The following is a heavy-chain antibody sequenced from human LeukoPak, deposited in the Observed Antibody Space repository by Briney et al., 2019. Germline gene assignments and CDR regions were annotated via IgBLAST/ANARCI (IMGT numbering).Heavy chain of an antibody. CDR2: ISGSGGST. D-gene: IGHD3-3*01. J-gene: IGHJ4*02. V-gene: IGHV3-23*01. Sequence: GGSLRLSCAASGFTFSSYAMSWVRQAPGKGLEWVSAISGSGGSTYYADSVKGRFTISRDNSKNTLYLQMNSLRAEDTAVYYCAKARTYYDFWSGLYYFDYWGQGTLVTVSS. CDR1: GFTFSSYA. CDR3: AKARTYYDFWSGLYYFDY.